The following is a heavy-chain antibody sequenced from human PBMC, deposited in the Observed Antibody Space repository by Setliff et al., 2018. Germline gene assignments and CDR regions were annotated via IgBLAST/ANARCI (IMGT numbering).Heavy chain of an antibody. CDR2: INPNSGDT. J-gene: IGHJ4*02. Sequence: ASVKVSCKASGYTFTTYYMHWLRQAPGQGLEWMGCINPNSGDTTFAQKFQGRVTITRDTSNSTDYMDLSRLTSDDTAVYYCAREVLSTVVAWDYWGQGTLVTVS. V-gene: IGHV1-2*02. D-gene: IGHD4-17*01. CDR3: AREVLSTVVAWDY. CDR1: GYTFTTYY.